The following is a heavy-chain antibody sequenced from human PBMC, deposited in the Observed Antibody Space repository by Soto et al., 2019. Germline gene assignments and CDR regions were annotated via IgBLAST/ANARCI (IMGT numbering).Heavy chain of an antibody. J-gene: IGHJ5*02. V-gene: IGHV4-61*08. Sequence: PSETLYLTCDFSVATISTGGYTWSWIRQPPGKGLVWIGYIYYSGSTNYIPSLKSRVTISVDTCKNQFSLKLSSVTAADTAVYYCARDPGSGSYYGWFDPWGEGTLVTVS. D-gene: IGHD3-10*01. CDR3: ARDPGSGSYYGWFDP. CDR1: VATISTGGYT. CDR2: IYYSGST.